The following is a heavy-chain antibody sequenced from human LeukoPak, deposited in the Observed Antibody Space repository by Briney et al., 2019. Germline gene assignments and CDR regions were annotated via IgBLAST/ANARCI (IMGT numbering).Heavy chain of an antibody. D-gene: IGHD6-19*01. Sequence: SETLSLTCTVSGGSISSSSYYWGWIRQPPGKGLEWIGSIYYSGSTYYNPSLKSPVTISVDTSKNQFSLQLSSVTAADTAVYYCARQRIAVAGTRKVFDYWGQGTLVTVSS. CDR1: GGSISSSSYY. J-gene: IGHJ4*02. CDR3: ARQRIAVAGTRKVFDY. CDR2: IYYSGST. V-gene: IGHV4-39*01.